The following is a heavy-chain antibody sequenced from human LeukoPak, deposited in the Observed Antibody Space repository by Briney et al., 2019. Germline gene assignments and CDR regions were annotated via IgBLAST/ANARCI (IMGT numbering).Heavy chain of an antibody. J-gene: IGHJ5*02. CDR1: GGTLSSYA. V-gene: IGHV1-69*13. Sequence: SVKVSCKASGGTLSSYAISWVRQAPGQGLEWTGAIIPIFGTANYAQKFQGRVTITADESTSTAYMELSSLRSENTAVYYCARSIVVVPAAMLWWFDPWGQGTLVTVSS. CDR3: ARSIVVVPAAMLWWFDP. D-gene: IGHD2-2*01. CDR2: IIPIFGTA.